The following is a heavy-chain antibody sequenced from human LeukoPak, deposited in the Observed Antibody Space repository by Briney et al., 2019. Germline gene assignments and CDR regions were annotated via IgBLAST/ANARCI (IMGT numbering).Heavy chain of an antibody. D-gene: IGHD6-19*01. J-gene: IGHJ1*01. CDR3: ARVDNNGLYSEYFDH. Sequence: GGSLRLSCAASGFTFSDYYMSWIRQAPGKGLEWVSYISSSGSTIYYADSVKGRFTTSRDNAQNSLFLQMHSLRAEDTAVYYCARVDNNGLYSEYFDHWGQGTLVTVSS. V-gene: IGHV3-11*04. CDR1: GFTFSDYY. CDR2: ISSSGSTI.